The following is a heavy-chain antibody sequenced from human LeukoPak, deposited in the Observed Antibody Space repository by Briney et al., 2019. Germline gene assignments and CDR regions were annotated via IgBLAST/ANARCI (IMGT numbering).Heavy chain of an antibody. Sequence: GESLKITCKGSGYSFTNYWIGWVRQMPGKGLEWMGIIYLGDSDTRYSPSFQGQVTISADKSISTAYLQWSSLKASDTAMYYCARQIPRKYYYGSGSIYYFDYWGQGTLVTVSS. CDR1: GYSFTNYW. D-gene: IGHD3-10*01. V-gene: IGHV5-51*01. J-gene: IGHJ4*02. CDR2: IYLGDSDT. CDR3: ARQIPRKYYYGSGSIYYFDY.